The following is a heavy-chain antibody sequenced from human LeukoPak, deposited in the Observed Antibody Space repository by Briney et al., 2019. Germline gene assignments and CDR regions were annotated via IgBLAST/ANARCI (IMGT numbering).Heavy chain of an antibody. CDR3: ARQYTPATLDYYYYYMDV. J-gene: IGHJ6*03. CDR1: GGSFSGYY. V-gene: IGHV4-34*01. Sequence: SETLSLTCAVYGGSFSGYYWSWIRQLPGKGLEWIGEINHGGSTNYNPSLKSRVNISIDTSKNQFSLKLTSVTAADTAVYYCARQYTPATLDYYYYYMDVWGKGTTVTISS. CDR2: INHGGST. D-gene: IGHD5-18*01.